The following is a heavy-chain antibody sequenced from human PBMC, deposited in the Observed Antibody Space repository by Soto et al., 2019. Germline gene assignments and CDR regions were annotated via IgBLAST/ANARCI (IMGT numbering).Heavy chain of an antibody. V-gene: IGHV4-31*03. CDR1: GDSAITSGGYH. CDR3: ASCGRGFGESMENFIDY. CDR2: IYDSGST. Sequence: QVQLLESGPGLVKPSQTLSLTCTVSGDSAITSGGYHWSWIRQHPGKGLEWIGYIYDSGSTHYNPSLKSRVMISGDTSKGQFFLKLTSVTAADTAVYYCASCGRGFGESMENFIDYWGPGTLVTVSS. J-gene: IGHJ4*02. D-gene: IGHD3-10*01.